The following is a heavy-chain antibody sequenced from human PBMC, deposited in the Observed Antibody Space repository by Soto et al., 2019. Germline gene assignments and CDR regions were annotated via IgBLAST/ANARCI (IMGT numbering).Heavy chain of an antibody. V-gene: IGHV3-7*01. D-gene: IGHD1-7*01. CDR3: ARDWTYNWNYGYYYRMDV. J-gene: IGHJ6*02. Sequence: AGPRRLYCTASGCTFSSYCMSRVRQAPAKSVEWVANIKQDGREKDYVDSVKGRFTISRDNAKNSLYLQMNSLRAEDTAVYYCARDWTYNWNYGYYYRMDVWGQGTTLTVSS. CDR2: IKQDGREK. CDR1: GCTFSSYC.